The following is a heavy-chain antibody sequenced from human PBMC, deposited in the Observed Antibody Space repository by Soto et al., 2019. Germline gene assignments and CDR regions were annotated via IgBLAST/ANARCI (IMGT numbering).Heavy chain of an antibody. D-gene: IGHD2-15*01. CDR2: IYYSGST. CDR1: GGSISSISYY. CDR3: ATYCSGGSCRDYYFDY. J-gene: IGHJ4*02. V-gene: IGHV4-39*01. Sequence: SETLSLTCTVSGGSISSISYYWGWIRQPPGKGLEWIGSIYYSGSTYYNPSLKSRVTISVDTSKNQFSLKLSSVTAADTAVYYCATYCSGGSCRDYYFDYWGQGTLVTVSS.